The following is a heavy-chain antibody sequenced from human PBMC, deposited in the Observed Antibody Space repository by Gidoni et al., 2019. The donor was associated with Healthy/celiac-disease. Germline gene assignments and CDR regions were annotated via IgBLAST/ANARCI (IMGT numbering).Heavy chain of an antibody. Sequence: EVQLLESGGGLVQTGGSLRLSCAASGFTCSSYARSWVRQAPGKGLEWVSAMSGSGGSTYYADSVKVRFTISRDNSKNTLDLQMNSLRAEDTAVYYCAKGVGAVAGSADAFDIWGPGTMVTVAS. CDR2: MSGSGGST. V-gene: IGHV3-23*01. CDR3: AKGVGAVAGSADAFDI. D-gene: IGHD6-19*01. J-gene: IGHJ3*02. CDR1: GFTCSSYA.